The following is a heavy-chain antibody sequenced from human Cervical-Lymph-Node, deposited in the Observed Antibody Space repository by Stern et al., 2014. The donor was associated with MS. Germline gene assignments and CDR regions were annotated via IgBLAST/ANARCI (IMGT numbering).Heavy chain of an antibody. J-gene: IGHJ6*02. CDR3: ARSKITGSVVHYYYGMDV. CDR1: GYTFTGYY. V-gene: IGHV1-2*04. D-gene: IGHD1-20*01. CDR2: INPNSGGT. Sequence: MQLVESGAEVKKPGASVKVSCKASGYTFTGYYMHWVRQAPGQGLEWMGWINPNSGGTNYAQKFQGWVTMTRDTSISTAYMELSRLRSDDTAVYYCARSKITGSVVHYYYGMDVWGQGTTVTVSS.